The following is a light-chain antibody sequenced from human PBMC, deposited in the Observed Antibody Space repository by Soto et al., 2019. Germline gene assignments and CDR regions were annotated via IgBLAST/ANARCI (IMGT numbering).Light chain of an antibody. Sequence: EIVLTQSPGTLSLSPGERATLSCRASQSVSTRFLAWYQQKPGQAPRLLIYDASSRATGIPDRFSGRGSGTGLTLTFSNLEPEDLEVYYCRRFRASPFTFVPPTRLDIK. V-gene: IGKV3-20*01. CDR2: DAS. J-gene: IGKJ3*01. CDR3: RRFRASPFT. CDR1: QSVSTRF.